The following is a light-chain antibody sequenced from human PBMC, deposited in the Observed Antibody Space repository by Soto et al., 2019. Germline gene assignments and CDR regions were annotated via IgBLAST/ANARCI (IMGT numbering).Light chain of an antibody. CDR3: QQYETFSGT. CDR1: QSVSFW. CDR2: KAS. J-gene: IGKJ1*01. V-gene: IGKV1-5*03. Sequence: DIQMTQSPSSLSASVGDRVTITCRASQSVSFWLAWYQQKPGKAPKLLIYKASTLKSGVPSRFSGSGSGTEFTLTISSLHPDDFATYYCQQYETFSGTFGPGTKVDIK.